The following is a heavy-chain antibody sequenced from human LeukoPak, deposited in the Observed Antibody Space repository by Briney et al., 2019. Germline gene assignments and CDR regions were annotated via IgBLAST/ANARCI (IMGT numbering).Heavy chain of an antibody. D-gene: IGHD4/OR15-4a*01. CDR3: ARRAGAYSHPYDY. J-gene: IGHJ4*02. Sequence: GSLRLSCTVSGFTVSSNSMSWVRQAPGKGLEWVSFIYSDNTHYSDSVKGRFTLSRDNSKNTLYLQMNSLRAEDTAVYYCARRAGAYSHPYDYWGQGTLVTVSS. V-gene: IGHV3-53*01. CDR1: GFTVSSNS. CDR2: IYSDNT.